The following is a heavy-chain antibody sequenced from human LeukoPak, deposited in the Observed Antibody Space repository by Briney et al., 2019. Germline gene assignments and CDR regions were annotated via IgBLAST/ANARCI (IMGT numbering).Heavy chain of an antibody. Sequence: GASVKVSCKVAGGTINNFAISWVRQAPGQGLEWMGGLSPVLATYAQKFQGRVTITADESTDTVYMELSSLRSEDTAVYYCARDRGYGGNTFDYWVQGTLVTVSS. J-gene: IGHJ4*02. V-gene: IGHV1-69*01. CDR2: LSPVLA. D-gene: IGHD4-23*01. CDR1: GGTINNFA. CDR3: ARDRGYGGNTFDY.